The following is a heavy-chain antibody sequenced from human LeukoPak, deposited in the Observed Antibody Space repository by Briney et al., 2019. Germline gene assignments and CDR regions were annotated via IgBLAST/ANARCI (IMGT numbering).Heavy chain of an antibody. Sequence: PSETLSLTCTVSSDSISSFYWSWIRQPPGKGLEWIGYIYYTGSTNYNPSLKSRVTISVDTSKNQFSLKLSSVTAADTAVYYCASSGHGVGATDLEYWGQGTLVTVSS. CDR2: IYYTGST. J-gene: IGHJ4*02. CDR1: SDSISSFY. CDR3: ASSGHGVGATDLEY. D-gene: IGHD1-26*01. V-gene: IGHV4-59*08.